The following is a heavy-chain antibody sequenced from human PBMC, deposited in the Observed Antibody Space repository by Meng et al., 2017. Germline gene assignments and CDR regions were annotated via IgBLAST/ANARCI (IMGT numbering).Heavy chain of an antibody. J-gene: IGHJ4*02. CDR1: GGTFGSYA. CDR2: IIPIFGTA. V-gene: IGHV1-69*05. D-gene: IGHD4-17*01. Sequence: QAERVQSGAEVKSPGSTVKVSGKASGGTFGSYAISWVRQAPGQGLEWMGGIIPIFGTANYAQKFQGRVTITTDESTSTAYMELSSLRSEDTAVYYCARGVNYGDDVYWGQGTLVTVSS. CDR3: ARGVNYGDDVY.